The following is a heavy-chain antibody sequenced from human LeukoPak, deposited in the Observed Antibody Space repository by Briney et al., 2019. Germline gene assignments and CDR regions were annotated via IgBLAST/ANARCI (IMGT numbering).Heavy chain of an antibody. V-gene: IGHV1-2*02. CDR2: INPNSGGT. CDR3: AGXXTXXAAISTGYYYYGMDV. D-gene: IGHD2-2*02. Sequence: ASVKVSCKASGYTFTGYYMHWVRQAPGQGLEWMGWINPNSGGTNYAQKFQGRVTMTRDTSISTAYMELSRLRSDDTAVYYCAGXXTXXAAISTGYYYYGMDVWGQGTTVTVSS. J-gene: IGHJ6*02. CDR1: GYTFTGYY.